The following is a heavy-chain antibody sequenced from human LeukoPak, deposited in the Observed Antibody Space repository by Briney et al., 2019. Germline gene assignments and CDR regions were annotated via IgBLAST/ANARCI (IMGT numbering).Heavy chain of an antibody. CDR1: GITSSNYE. D-gene: IGHD6-19*01. J-gene: IGHJ4*02. CDR2: INPGGSNR. Sequence: GGSLRLSCAASGITSSNYEMNWVRQAPGKGLEWVSYINPGGSNRFYAGSVRGRFAIYRDDANKSVYLQMNSLRAEDTAVYYCASSLSSGWGPVDDYWGQGIMVTVSS. V-gene: IGHV3-48*03. CDR3: ASSLSSGWGPVDDY.